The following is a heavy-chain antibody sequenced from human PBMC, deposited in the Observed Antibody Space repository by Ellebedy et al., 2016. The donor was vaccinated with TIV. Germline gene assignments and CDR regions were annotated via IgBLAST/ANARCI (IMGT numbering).Heavy chain of an antibody. V-gene: IGHV3-7*01. CDR1: GFTFSEHY. CDR3: ARKQYYYDSGSYGWFDR. CDR2: IKQDGSEE. J-gene: IGHJ5*02. Sequence: GGSLRLXXAASGFTFSEHYMSWLRQAPGKGLEWVANIKQDGSEEYYVDSVKGRFTISRDNAKSSIYLQMNSLRAEDTAVYYCARKQYYYDSGSYGWFDRWGQGTLVTVSS. D-gene: IGHD3-10*01.